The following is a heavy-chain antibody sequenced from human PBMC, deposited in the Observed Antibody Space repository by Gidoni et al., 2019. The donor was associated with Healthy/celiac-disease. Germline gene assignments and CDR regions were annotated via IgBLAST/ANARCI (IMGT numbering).Heavy chain of an antibody. J-gene: IGHJ4*02. CDR1: GFTFSSYG. CDR2: IWYDGSNK. CDR3: ARETPTVRYFDY. Sequence: QVQLVESGGGVVQHGRSLRFSCAASGFTFSSYGMRWVRQAPGKGLEWVAVIWYDGSNKYYEDSVKGRFTISRDNSKNTLYLQMNSLRAEDTAVYYCARETPTVRYFDYWGQGTLVTVSS. D-gene: IGHD4-17*01. V-gene: IGHV3-33*01.